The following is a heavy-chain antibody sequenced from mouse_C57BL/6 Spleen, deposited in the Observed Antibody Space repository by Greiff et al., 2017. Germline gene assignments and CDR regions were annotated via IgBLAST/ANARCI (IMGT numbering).Heavy chain of an antibody. CDR3: ARHGAIYYDYDGAWFAY. CDR1: GFTFSSYG. D-gene: IGHD2-4*01. CDR2: ISSGGSYT. J-gene: IGHJ3*01. V-gene: IGHV5-6*01. Sequence: EVQGVESGGDLVKPGGSLKLSCAASGFTFSSYGMSWVRQTPDKRLEWVATISSGGSYTYYPDSVKGRFTISRDNAKNTLYLQMSSLKSEDTAMYYCARHGAIYYDYDGAWFAYWGQGTLVTVSA.